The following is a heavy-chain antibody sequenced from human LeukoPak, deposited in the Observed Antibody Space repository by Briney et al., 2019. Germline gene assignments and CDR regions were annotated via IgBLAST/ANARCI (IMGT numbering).Heavy chain of an antibody. CDR2: ISGSGGST. V-gene: IGHV3-23*01. CDR1: GFTFSTYA. CDR3: AKDRYNTAMVSFDY. D-gene: IGHD5-18*01. Sequence: GGSLRLSCAASGFTFSTYALSWVRQAPGKGLEWVSVISGSGGSTYYADSVKGRFTISRDDSRSTLYLQMNSLRAEDTALYYCAKDRYNTAMVSFDYWGQGTLVTVSS. J-gene: IGHJ4*02.